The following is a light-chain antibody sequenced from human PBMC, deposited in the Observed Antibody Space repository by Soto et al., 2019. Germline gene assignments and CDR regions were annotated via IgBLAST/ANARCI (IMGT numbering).Light chain of an antibody. Sequence: EIVMTQSPATLSVSPGERATVSCRASQAIRSYLAWYQQKPGQAPRLLIYDASNRATGIPARFSGSGSGTDFTLTISSLEPEDFAVYYCQQRSNWPVTFGPGTKVDIK. CDR1: QAIRSY. CDR2: DAS. V-gene: IGKV3-11*01. J-gene: IGKJ3*01. CDR3: QQRSNWPVT.